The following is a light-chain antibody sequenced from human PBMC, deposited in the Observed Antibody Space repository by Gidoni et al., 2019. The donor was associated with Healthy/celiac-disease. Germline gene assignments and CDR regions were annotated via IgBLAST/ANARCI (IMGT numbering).Light chain of an antibody. Sequence: DIQMTQSPSTLSASVGDRVTITCRASQSISSWLAWYQQKPGNAPKLLIYKASSLESGVPSRFSGSGSGTEFTITISSLQPEDFATYYCQQYNSYSRTFGEGTKVEIK. CDR1: QSISSW. CDR3: QQYNSYSRT. V-gene: IGKV1-5*03. J-gene: IGKJ1*01. CDR2: KAS.